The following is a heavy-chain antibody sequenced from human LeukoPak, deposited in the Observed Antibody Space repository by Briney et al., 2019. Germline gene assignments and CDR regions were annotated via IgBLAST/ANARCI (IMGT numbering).Heavy chain of an antibody. CDR2: IIPIFGTA. CDR1: GGTFSSYA. D-gene: IGHD3-10*01. J-gene: IGHJ6*03. V-gene: IGHV1-69*05. CDR3: ARSPYYYGSGSYHLGYMDV. Sequence: ASVKVSCKASGGTFSSYAISWARQAPGQGLEWMGGIIPIFGTANYAQKFQGRVTITTDESTSTAYMELSSLRSEDTAVYYCARSPYYYGSGSYHLGYMDVWGKGTTVTVSS.